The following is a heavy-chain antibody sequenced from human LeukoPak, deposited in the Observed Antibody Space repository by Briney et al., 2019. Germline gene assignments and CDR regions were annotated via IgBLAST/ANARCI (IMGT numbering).Heavy chain of an antibody. CDR2: IGRNNGNT. CDR3: ARDRGDYYFDY. J-gene: IGHJ4*02. D-gene: IGHD6-25*01. V-gene: IGHV1-18*01. CDR1: GYTFTNYG. Sequence: ASVKVSCKASGYTFTNYGITWVRQAPGQGLEWMGWIGRNNGNTKFAQKLQGRVTMTTDTSTTTAYMELRSLRSDDTAVYLCARDRGDYYFDYWGQGTLVSVSS.